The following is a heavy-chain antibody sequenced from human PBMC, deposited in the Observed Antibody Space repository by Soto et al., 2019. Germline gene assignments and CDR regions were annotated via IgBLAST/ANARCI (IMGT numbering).Heavy chain of an antibody. CDR2: IYYSGST. V-gene: IGHV4-59*12. CDR1: GGSISSYY. CDR3: ARDNIAVAPNWFDP. Sequence: PSETLSLTCTVSGGSISSYYWSWIRQPPGKGLEWIGYIYYSGSTNYNPSLKSRVTISVDTSKNQFTLKLSSVTAADTAVYYCARDNIAVAPNWFDPWGQGTLVTVSS. J-gene: IGHJ5*02. D-gene: IGHD6-19*01.